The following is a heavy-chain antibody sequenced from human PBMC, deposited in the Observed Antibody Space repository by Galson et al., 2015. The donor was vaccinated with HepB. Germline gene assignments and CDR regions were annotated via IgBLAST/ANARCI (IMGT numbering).Heavy chain of an antibody. V-gene: IGHV3-15*01. D-gene: IGHD1-26*01. J-gene: IGHJ5*02. CDR1: GFTFSNAW. CDR2: IKSKTDGGTT. CDR3: TTDRKWGSLPIVGATIFDP. Sequence: SLRLSCAASGFTFSNAWMSWVRQAPGKGLGWVGRIKSKTDGGTTDYAAPVKGGFTISRDDSKNTLYLQMNSLKTEDTAVYYCTTDRKWGSLPIVGATIFDPWGQGTLVTVSS.